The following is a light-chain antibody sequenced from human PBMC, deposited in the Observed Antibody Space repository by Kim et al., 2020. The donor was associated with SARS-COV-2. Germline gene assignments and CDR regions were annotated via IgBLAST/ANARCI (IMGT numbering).Light chain of an antibody. CDR2: GAS. V-gene: IGKV3-20*01. CDR1: QAVYNNY. Sequence: ETVLTQSPGTLSLSPGERATLSCRASQAVYNNYLAWYQQKPGQSPRLLIYGASTRATGIPDRFSGSGSGTYFSLTISRLESEDFAVYYCQQYGSSPLTFGGGTKVEIK. CDR3: QQYGSSPLT. J-gene: IGKJ4*01.